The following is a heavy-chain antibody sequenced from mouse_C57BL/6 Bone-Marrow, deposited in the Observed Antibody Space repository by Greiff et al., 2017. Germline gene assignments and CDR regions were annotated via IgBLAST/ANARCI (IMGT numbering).Heavy chain of an antibody. CDR2: ISNGGGST. Sequence: VKLEESGGGLVQPGGSLKLSCAASGFTFSDYYMYWVRQTPEKRLEWVAYISNGGGSTYYPDTVKGRFTISRDNAKNTLYLQMSRLKSEDTAMYYCARHGSSYWFAYWGQGTLVTVSA. J-gene: IGHJ3*01. CDR1: GFTFSDYY. CDR3: ARHGSSYWFAY. D-gene: IGHD1-1*01. V-gene: IGHV5-12*01.